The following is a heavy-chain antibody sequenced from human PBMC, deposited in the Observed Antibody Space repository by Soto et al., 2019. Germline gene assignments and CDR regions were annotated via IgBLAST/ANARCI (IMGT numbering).Heavy chain of an antibody. CDR3: ARGGNYYGSGSYPGY. J-gene: IGHJ4*02. V-gene: IGHV4-31*03. CDR1: GGSISSGGYY. CDR2: IYYSGST. Sequence: QVQLQESGPGLVKPSQTLSLTCTVSGGSISSGGYYWSWIRQHPGKGLEWIGYIYYSGSTYYNPSIKSRVTISVATSKIQFSLKLSSVTAADTAVYYCARGGNYYGSGSYPGYWGQGTLVTVSS. D-gene: IGHD3-10*01.